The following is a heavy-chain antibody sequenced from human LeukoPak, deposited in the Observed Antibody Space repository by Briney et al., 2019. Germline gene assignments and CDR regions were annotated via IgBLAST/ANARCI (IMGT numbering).Heavy chain of an antibody. J-gene: IGHJ4*02. CDR2: ISSISSHI. CDR3: ASGDWTTFDY. CDR1: GFTFSSYS. D-gene: IGHD3/OR15-3a*01. V-gene: IGHV3-21*01. Sequence: GGSLRLSCAASGFTFSSYSMSWVRQPPGKGPEWVSSISSISSHIYYADSVNGRFTISIDNAKNSLYLQMNSLRTEDTAVYYCASGDWTTFDYWGQGTLVTVSS.